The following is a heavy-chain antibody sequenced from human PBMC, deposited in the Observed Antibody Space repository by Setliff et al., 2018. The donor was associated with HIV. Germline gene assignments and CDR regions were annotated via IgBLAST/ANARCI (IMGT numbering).Heavy chain of an antibody. J-gene: IGHJ6*03. CDR3: ASGLAVAGKSYYSYYYMDV. D-gene: IGHD6-19*01. CDR2: MNPNSGNT. Sequence: ASVKVSCKASGYTFTSYDINWVRQATGQGLEWMGWMNPNSGNTGYAQKFQGRATMTRNTSISTAYMELSSLRSEDTAVYYCASGLAVAGKSYYSYYYMDVWGKGTTVTVSS. V-gene: IGHV1-8*01. CDR1: GYTFTSYD.